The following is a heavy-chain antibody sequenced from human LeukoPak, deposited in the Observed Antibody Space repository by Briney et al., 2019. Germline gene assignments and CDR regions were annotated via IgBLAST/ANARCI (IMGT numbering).Heavy chain of an antibody. Sequence: SETLSLTCTVSGGSISSYYWSWIRQPPGKGLEWIGYIYYSGSTNYNPSLKSRVTISVDTSKNQFSLKLSSVTAADTAVYYCARDLYYYGSGSYSHDAFDIWGQGTMVTVSS. CDR1: GGSISSYY. CDR3: ARDLYYYGSGSYSHDAFDI. CDR2: IYYSGST. J-gene: IGHJ3*02. V-gene: IGHV4-59*12. D-gene: IGHD3-10*01.